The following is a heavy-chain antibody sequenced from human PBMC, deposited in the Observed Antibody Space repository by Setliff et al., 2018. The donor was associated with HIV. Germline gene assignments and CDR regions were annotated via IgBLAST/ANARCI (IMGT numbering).Heavy chain of an antibody. J-gene: IGHJ4*02. D-gene: IGHD6-6*01. CDR1: GDSISRSRYY. V-gene: IGHV4-39*02. CDR3: AREDSSYHYFDY. CDR2: FYYSGSA. Sequence: SETLSLTCVVSGDSISRSRYYWGWIRQPPGKGLEWIGSFYYSGSANYNPSLRSPVAISVDTSKNQFSLKLTSVTAADTAVYYCAREDSSYHYFDYWGQGMLVTVS.